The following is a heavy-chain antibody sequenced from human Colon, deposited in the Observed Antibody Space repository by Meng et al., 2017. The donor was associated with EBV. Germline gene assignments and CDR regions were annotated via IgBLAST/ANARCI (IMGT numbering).Heavy chain of an antibody. J-gene: IGHJ5*02. CDR2: IDHRGNT. V-gene: IGHV4-34*01. CDR1: GGSFRDYY. D-gene: IGHD3-10*01. CDR3: ARRGPSGNFSP. Sequence: QGHLRQGGRGLWKPSETLSRSCAVYGGSFRDYYWTWIRHPPGKGLEWIGEIDHRGNTKYNPSLKSRVTISLDTSKKQFSLKVSSVTAADSAVYYCARRGPSGNFSPWSQGALVTVSS.